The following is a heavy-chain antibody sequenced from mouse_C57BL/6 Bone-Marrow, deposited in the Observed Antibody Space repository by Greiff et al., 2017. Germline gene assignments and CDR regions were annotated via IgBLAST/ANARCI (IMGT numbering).Heavy chain of an antibody. CDR1: GFTFTDYY. CDR2: IRNKANGYTT. D-gene: IGHD1-1*01. CDR3: ERYPITTVVATGGMDY. Sequence: EVQVVESGGGLVQPGGSLSLSCAASGFTFTDYYMSWVRQPPGKALEWLGFIRNKANGYTTEYSASVKGRFTISRGISQSILYLQMNALRAEDSATYYWERYPITTVVATGGMDYWGQGTSVTVSS. J-gene: IGHJ4*01. V-gene: IGHV7-3*01.